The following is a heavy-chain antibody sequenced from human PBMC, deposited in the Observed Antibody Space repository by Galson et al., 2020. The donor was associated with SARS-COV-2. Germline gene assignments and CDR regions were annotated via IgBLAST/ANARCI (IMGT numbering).Heavy chain of an antibody. CDR3: ATDSPLTLYGSPWNWFDP. D-gene: IGHD3-16*01. Sequence: ASVKVSCKVSGYTLTELSMHWVRQAPGKGLEWMGGFDPEDGETIYAQKFQGRVTMTEDTSTDTAYMELSSLRSEDTAVYYCATDSPLTLYGSPWNWFDPWGQGTLVTVSS. V-gene: IGHV1-24*01. CDR2: FDPEDGET. J-gene: IGHJ5*02. CDR1: GYTLTELS.